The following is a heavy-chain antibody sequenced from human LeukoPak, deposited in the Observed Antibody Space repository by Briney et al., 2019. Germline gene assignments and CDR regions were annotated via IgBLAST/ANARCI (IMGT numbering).Heavy chain of an antibody. D-gene: IGHD3-16*01. CDR2: NYSSGST. J-gene: IGHJ6*04. CDR1: GGSISGYY. V-gene: IGHV4-4*09. CDR3: ARFTYTTRPSDV. Sequence: SETLSLTCSVSGGSISGYYWSWIRQPPGQTLEWIGYNYSSGSTNYNPSLQGRVTMSVDTSMNQFSLRLSSVAAADTAVYYCARFTYTTRPSDVWGKGTTVTVSS.